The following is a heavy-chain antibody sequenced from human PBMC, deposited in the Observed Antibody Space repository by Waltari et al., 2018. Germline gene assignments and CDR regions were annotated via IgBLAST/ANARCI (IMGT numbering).Heavy chain of an antibody. J-gene: IGHJ6*02. V-gene: IGHV4-59*11. Sequence: QVQLQESGPGLVKPSETLSLTCTVSGGSISSHYWSWIRQPPGKGLEWIGYIYYSGSTTYNPSVKSRVTISVDTSKNQFSLKLSSVTAADTAVYYCARGDYDSSGYYYRNYYGMDVWGQGTTVTVSS. CDR3: ARGDYDSSGYYYRNYYGMDV. CDR2: IYYSGST. D-gene: IGHD3-22*01. CDR1: GGSISSHY.